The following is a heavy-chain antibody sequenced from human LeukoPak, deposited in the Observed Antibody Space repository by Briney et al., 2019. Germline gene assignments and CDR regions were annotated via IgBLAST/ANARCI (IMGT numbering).Heavy chain of an antibody. CDR2: IWYDGSNK. D-gene: IGHD4-17*01. Sequence: GGSLRLSCAASRFTFSSYSMNWVRQAPGKGLEWVAVIWYDGSNKYYGDSVKGRFTISRDNSKNTLYLQMNSLRAEDTAVYYCARDSGLTVSGYWGQGTLVTVSS. V-gene: IGHV3-33*08. J-gene: IGHJ4*02. CDR3: ARDSGLTVSGY. CDR1: RFTFSSYS.